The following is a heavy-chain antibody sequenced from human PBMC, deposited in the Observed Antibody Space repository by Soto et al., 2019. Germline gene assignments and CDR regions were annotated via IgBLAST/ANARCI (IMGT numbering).Heavy chain of an antibody. J-gene: IGHJ3*01. CDR3: ARRRIDNWKQGHAFDF. CDR2: IYYNGDT. Sequence: QLQLQESGPGLVKPAETLSLKCAVSGGSVSSGNYFWGWIRQPPGKGLEWIGNIYYNGDTYYSPSLKRLGTISVETGQNQFSLRLTCVTAADTAVYYCARRRIDNWKQGHAFDFRGQGTLVPVSS. V-gene: IGHV4-39*01. D-gene: IGHD1-20*01. CDR1: GGSVSSGNYF.